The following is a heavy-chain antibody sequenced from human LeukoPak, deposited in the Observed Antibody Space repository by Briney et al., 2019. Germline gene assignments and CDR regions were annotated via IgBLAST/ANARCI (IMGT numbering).Heavy chain of an antibody. V-gene: IGHV3-9*01. Sequence: PGRSLRLSCAASGFTFDDYAMHWVRQAPGKGLEWVSGISWNSGIIGYADSVKGRFTISRDNAKNSLYLQMNSLRAEDTAFYYCAKGLSIAVSGQADYWGQGTLVTVSS. J-gene: IGHJ4*02. CDR2: ISWNSGII. CDR3: AKGLSIAVSGQADY. D-gene: IGHD6-19*01. CDR1: GFTFDDYA.